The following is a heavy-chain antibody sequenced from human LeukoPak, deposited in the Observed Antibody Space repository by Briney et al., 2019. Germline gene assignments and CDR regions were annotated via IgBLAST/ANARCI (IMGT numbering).Heavy chain of an antibody. J-gene: IGHJ3*02. CDR2: INWNGGST. D-gene: IGHD4-17*01. CDR1: GFTFDDYG. V-gene: IGHV3-20*04. CDR3: ARDYGDYGDAFDI. Sequence: GGSLRLSCAASGFTFDDYGMSWVRHAPGKGPEWVSGINWNGGSTGYADSVKGRLTISRDNSKNTLYLQMNSLRAEDTAVYYCARDYGDYGDAFDIWGQGTMVTVPS.